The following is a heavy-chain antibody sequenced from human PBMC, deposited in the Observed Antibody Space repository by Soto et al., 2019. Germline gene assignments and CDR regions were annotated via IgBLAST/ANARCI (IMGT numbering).Heavy chain of an antibody. J-gene: IGHJ4*02. CDR3: ARVFGAPDY. V-gene: IGHV4-59*01. CDR2: IYYSGSS. D-gene: IGHD3-16*01. CDR1: GDSISDYY. Sequence: PSETLSLTCTVSGDSISDYYWSWIRQPPGKGLEWIGYIYYSGSSNSNPSLKSRATISVDTSKNQFYLRLTSVTAADTAMYYCARVFGAPDYWGQGTLVTVSS.